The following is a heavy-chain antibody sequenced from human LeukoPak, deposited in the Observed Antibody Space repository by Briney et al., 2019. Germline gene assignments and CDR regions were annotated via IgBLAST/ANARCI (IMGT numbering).Heavy chain of an antibody. CDR3: ASRAVAGTGKDDY. J-gene: IGHJ4*02. Sequence: PSETLSLTCAVYGGSFSGYYWSWIRQPPGKGLEWIGEINHSGSTNYNPSLKSRVTISVDTSKDQFSLKLSSVTAADTAVYYCASRAVAGTGKDDYWGQGTLVTVSS. CDR1: GGSFSGYY. CDR2: INHSGST. D-gene: IGHD6-19*01. V-gene: IGHV4-34*01.